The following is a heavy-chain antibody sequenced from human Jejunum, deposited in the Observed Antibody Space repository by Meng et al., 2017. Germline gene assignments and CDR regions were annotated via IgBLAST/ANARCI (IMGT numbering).Heavy chain of an antibody. D-gene: IGHD3-22*01. Sequence: GESLKISCAASGFIFSDYYMGWIRQAPGNGLEWLSYIRPYGDSIPYTDPVKGRFTVSRDNAKNSLYLQMNSLRAEDTAVYYCARTRAYYADSEYYFFAYWGQGALVTVSS. CDR3: ARTRAYYADSEYYFFAY. J-gene: IGHJ4*02. V-gene: IGHV3-11*01. CDR2: IRPYGDSI. CDR1: GFIFSDYY.